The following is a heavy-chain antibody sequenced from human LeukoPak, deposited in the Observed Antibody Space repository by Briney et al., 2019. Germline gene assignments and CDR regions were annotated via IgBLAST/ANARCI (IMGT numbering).Heavy chain of an antibody. J-gene: IGHJ4*02. CDR2: ISSSSSYI. CDR1: GFTFSSYS. Sequence: GGSLRLSCAASGFTFSSYSMNWVRQAPGKGLEWVSSISSSSSYIYYADSVKGRFTISRDNAKNSLYLQMNSLKAEDTAVYYCAKDMESAYDCSGYYSPFDSWAQGILVTVSS. CDR3: AKDMESAYDCSGYYSPFDS. V-gene: IGHV3-21*04. D-gene: IGHD3-22*01.